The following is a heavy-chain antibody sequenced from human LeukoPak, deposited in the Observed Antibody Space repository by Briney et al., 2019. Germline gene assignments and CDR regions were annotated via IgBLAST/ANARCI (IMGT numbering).Heavy chain of an antibody. CDR2: ISSSSSYI. V-gene: IGHV3-21*01. Sequence: GGSLRLSCAASGFTFSSYSMNWVRQAPGKGLEWVSSISSSSSYIYYADSVKGRFTISRDNAKNSLYLQMNSLRAEDTAVCYCARDGYSSSSQYYYYYGMDVWGQGTTVTVSS. CDR1: GFTFSSYS. CDR3: ARDGYSSSSQYYYYYGMDV. D-gene: IGHD6-13*01. J-gene: IGHJ6*02.